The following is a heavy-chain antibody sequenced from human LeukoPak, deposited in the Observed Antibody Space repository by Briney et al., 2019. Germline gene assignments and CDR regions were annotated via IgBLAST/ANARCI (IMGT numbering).Heavy chain of an antibody. CDR3: AKDGRNGYNGPEDY. Sequence: PGGSLRLSCAASGFTVSSNYMSWVRQAPGKGLEWVSVIYSGGSTYYADSVKGRFTISRDNSKNTLYLQMSGLRAEDTAVYYCAKDGRNGYNGPEDYWGQGTLVTVSS. CDR1: GFTVSSNY. D-gene: IGHD5-24*01. J-gene: IGHJ4*02. V-gene: IGHV3-53*05. CDR2: IYSGGST.